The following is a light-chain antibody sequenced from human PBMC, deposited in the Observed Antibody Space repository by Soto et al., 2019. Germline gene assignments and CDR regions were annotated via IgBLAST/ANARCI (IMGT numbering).Light chain of an antibody. CDR2: GAS. Sequence: EIVMTQSPATLSVSPGERATLSCRASQSISSYLAWYQQKPGQAPRLLIYGASTRATDIPARFSGGGSGTEFTLTINSLQSEDVAVYYCHQVNDWPRGTFGQGTRLEIK. V-gene: IGKV3-15*01. CDR1: QSISSY. CDR3: HQVNDWPRGT. J-gene: IGKJ5*01.